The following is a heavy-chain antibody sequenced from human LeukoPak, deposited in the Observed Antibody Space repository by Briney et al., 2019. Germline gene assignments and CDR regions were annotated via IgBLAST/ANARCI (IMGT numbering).Heavy chain of an antibody. Sequence: SETLSLTCIVSGGSISSYYWTWIRQPAGKGLEWIGRIYTSGRTNYNPSLKSRLTMSVDTSNNQFSLRLTSVTAADTAVYYCAREVWFQGFDIWGRGTMVTVSS. V-gene: IGHV4-4*07. CDR2: IYTSGRT. CDR3: AREVWFQGFDI. CDR1: GGSISSYY. J-gene: IGHJ3*02. D-gene: IGHD2-21*01.